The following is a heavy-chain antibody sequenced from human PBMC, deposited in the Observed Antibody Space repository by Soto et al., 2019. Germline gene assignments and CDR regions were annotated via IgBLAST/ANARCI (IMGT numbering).Heavy chain of an antibody. D-gene: IGHD1-26*01. CDR3: AGQVRYNGDIDI. CDR1: YGSISNYY. J-gene: IGHJ4*02. CDR2: VYYIGNT. V-gene: IGHV4-59*08. Sequence: SETLSLTCNISYGSISNYYWNWIRQTPERGLEWIGFVYYIGNTKYNPSLGSRVTMSVDTSKNQFSLKLASVTAADTAVYYCAGQVRYNGDIDIWGQGALVTVSS.